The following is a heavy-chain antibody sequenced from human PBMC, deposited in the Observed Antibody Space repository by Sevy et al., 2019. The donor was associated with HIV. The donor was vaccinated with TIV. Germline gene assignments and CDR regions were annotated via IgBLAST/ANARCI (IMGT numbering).Heavy chain of an antibody. D-gene: IGHD1-26*01. CDR3: AKDTDSGSYLNDAFDI. Sequence: GGSLRLSCAASGFRFSSFAMIWVRQAPGKGLEWVSEICGGDGSTYYADSVKGRFTISRDNSKNTLYLQMNSLRAEDTAVYYCAKDTDSGSYLNDAFDIWGQGTMVTVSS. J-gene: IGHJ3*02. CDR1: GFRFSSFA. CDR2: ICGGDGST. V-gene: IGHV3-23*01.